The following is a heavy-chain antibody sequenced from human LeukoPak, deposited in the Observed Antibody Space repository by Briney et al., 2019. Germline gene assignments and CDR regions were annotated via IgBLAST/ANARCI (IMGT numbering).Heavy chain of an antibody. V-gene: IGHV4-34*01. D-gene: IGHD6-13*01. CDR1: GGSFSGYY. Sequence: SETLSLTCAVYGGSFSGYYWSWIRQPPGKGLEWIGEINHSGSTNYNPSLESRVTISVDTSKNQFSLKLSSVTAADTAVYYCARGEGVDSSSWYRGAYFDYWGQGTLVTVSS. CDR3: ARGEGVDSSSWYRGAYFDY. J-gene: IGHJ4*02. CDR2: INHSGST.